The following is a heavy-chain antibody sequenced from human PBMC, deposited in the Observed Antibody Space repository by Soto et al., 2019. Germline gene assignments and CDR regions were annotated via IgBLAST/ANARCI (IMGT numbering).Heavy chain of an antibody. D-gene: IGHD2-21*01. V-gene: IGHV3-23*01. CDR2: IRDSDSGGST. Sequence: AGGSLRLSCAASGFTLSNSAMTWVRQAPAKGLEWVSTIRDSDSGGSTFYADSVKGRFTISRDDSKNTLYLQMSSLRAEDTAMYYCAKVRVGIDVDFDYWGQGALVTVSS. CDR1: GFTLSNSA. J-gene: IGHJ4*02. CDR3: AKVRVGIDVDFDY.